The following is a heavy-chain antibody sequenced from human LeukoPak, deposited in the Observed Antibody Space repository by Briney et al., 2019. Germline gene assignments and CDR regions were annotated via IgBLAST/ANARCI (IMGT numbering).Heavy chain of an antibody. CDR3: AKDGIVVAPPGMYYFDN. D-gene: IGHD3-22*01. Sequence: GGSLRLSCAASGFTFINAWMSWVRQAPGKGLEWVGRIKSKTAGGTTDYADPVKGRFTISRDNSKNTLFLQMSSLRPEDTAVYFCAKDGIVVAPPGMYYFDNWGQGTLVTVSS. CDR1: GFTFINAW. CDR2: IKSKTAGGTT. V-gene: IGHV3-15*01. J-gene: IGHJ4*02.